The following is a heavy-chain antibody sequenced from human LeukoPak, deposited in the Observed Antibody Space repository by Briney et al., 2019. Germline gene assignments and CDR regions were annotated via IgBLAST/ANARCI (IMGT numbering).Heavy chain of an antibody. CDR1: GFTFSSYA. CDR3: VKDLYGSGSPIFDY. D-gene: IGHD3-10*01. CDR2: ISSNGGST. J-gene: IGHJ4*02. Sequence: GGSLRPSCSASGFTFSSYAMHWVRQAPGKGLEYVSAISSNGGSTYYADSVKGRFTISRDNSKNTLYLQMSSLRAEDTAVYYCVKDLYGSGSPIFDYWGQGTLVTVSS. V-gene: IGHV3-64D*06.